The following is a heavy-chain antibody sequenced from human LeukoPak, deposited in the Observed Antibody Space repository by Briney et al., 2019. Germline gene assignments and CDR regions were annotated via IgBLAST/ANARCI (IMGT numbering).Heavy chain of an antibody. J-gene: IGHJ3*02. CDR3: ARVQPYCSSTSCLNDAFDI. V-gene: IGHV3-11*04. CDR2: ISSSGSTI. Sequence: GGSLRLSCAASGFTFSDYYMSWIRPAPGKGPEWVSYISSSGSTIYYADSVKGRFTISRDNAKNSLYLQMNSLRAEDTAVYYCARVQPYCSSTSCLNDAFDIWGQGTMVTVSS. CDR1: GFTFSDYY. D-gene: IGHD2-2*01.